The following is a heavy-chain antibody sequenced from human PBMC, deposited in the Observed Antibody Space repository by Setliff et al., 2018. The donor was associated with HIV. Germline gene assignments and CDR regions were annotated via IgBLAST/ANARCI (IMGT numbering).Heavy chain of an antibody. CDR2: ISSTGDT. CDR1: GFTFIDYA. Sequence: GGSLRLSCAASGFTFIDYAMSWVRQAPGKGLEWVSTISSTGDTDYADSLKGRFTISRDNSKDTLNLQMNGLRAEDTAVYYCAKYDWSEGSYPSDYLDSWGQGTLGTVSS. CDR3: AKYDWSEGSYPSDYLDS. V-gene: IGHV3-23*01. D-gene: IGHD3-16*01. J-gene: IGHJ4*02.